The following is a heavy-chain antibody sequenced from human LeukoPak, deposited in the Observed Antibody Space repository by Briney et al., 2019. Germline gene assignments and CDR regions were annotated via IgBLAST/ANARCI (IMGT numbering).Heavy chain of an antibody. J-gene: IGHJ4*02. CDR3: ARARYDYVWGSYRFDY. V-gene: IGHV3-7*01. Sequence: GGSLRLSCAASGFTFSNYWMTWVRQAPGKGLEWVANIKQDGSEKYYVDSVKGRFTISRDNAKNSLYLQMNSLRAEDTAVYYCARARYDYVWGSYRFDYWGQGTLVTVSS. D-gene: IGHD3-16*02. CDR2: IKQDGSEK. CDR1: GFTFSNYW.